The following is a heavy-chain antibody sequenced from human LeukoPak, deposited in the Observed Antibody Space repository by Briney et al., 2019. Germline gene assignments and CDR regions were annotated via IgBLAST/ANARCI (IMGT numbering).Heavy chain of an antibody. CDR2: IYGGGAT. D-gene: IGHD5-12*01. Sequence: GGSLRLSCAASGFNVSSSYMSWVRQAPGKGLEWASIIYGGGATYYADSVKGRFTISRDKSKDTLYLQMNSLRAEDTAVYYCASPISGQSFDIWGQGTMVTVSS. CDR1: GFNVSSSY. CDR3: ASPISGQSFDI. J-gene: IGHJ3*02. V-gene: IGHV3-53*01.